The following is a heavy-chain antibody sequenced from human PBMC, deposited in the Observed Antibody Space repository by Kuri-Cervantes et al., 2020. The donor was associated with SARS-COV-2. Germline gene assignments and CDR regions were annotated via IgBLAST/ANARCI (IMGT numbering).Heavy chain of an antibody. Sequence: SVKVSCKASGGTFSSYAISWVRQAPGQGLEWMGGIIPIFGTANYAQKFQGRVTITTDESTSTAYMELSSLRSDDTAVYYCARQNTTPQKHYYYYYMDVWGKGTTVTVSS. CDR1: GGTFSSYA. CDR2: IIPIFGTA. J-gene: IGHJ6*03. CDR3: ARQNTTPQKHYYYYYMDV. D-gene: IGHD1-1*01. V-gene: IGHV1-69*05.